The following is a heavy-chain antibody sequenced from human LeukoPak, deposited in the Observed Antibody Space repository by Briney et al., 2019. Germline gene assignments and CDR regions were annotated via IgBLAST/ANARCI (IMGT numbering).Heavy chain of an antibody. D-gene: IGHD3-10*01. V-gene: IGHV4-38-2*02. CDR3: ARYPLTMVRGLDV. CDR1: GYSISSGYY. CDR2: IYHSGST. Sequence: SETVSLTCTVSGYSISSGYYWGWIRQPPGKGLEWIGSIYHSGSTNYNPSLKSRVTISVDTSKNQFSLKLSSVTAADTAVYYCARYPLTMVRGLDVWGKGTTVTISS. J-gene: IGHJ6*04.